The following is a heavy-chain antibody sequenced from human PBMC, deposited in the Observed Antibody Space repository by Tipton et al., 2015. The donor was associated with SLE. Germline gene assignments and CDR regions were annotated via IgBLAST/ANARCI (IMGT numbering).Heavy chain of an antibody. V-gene: IGHV4-59*01. CDR3: AREVMYYDFWSGRGVNYYYYMDV. D-gene: IGHD3-3*01. Sequence: TLSLTCAVSGGSIRSYYWSWIRQPPGKGPEWIGYIYNSANTKYNPSLKSRVSISVDTSKNQFSLTLTSVTAADSAIYYCAREVMYYDFWSGRGVNYYYYMDVWGKGTTVTVSS. J-gene: IGHJ6*03. CDR2: IYNSANT. CDR1: GGSIRSYY.